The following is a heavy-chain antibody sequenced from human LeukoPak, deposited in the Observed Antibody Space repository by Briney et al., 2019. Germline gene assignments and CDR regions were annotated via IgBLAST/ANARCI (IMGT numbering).Heavy chain of an antibody. CDR3: ARGESYYDFWSGYSTFADY. Sequence: KSSETLSLTCAVYGGSFSGYYWSWIRQPPGKGLEWIGEINHSGSTNYNPSLKSRVTISVDTSKNQFSLKLSSVTAADTAVYYCARGESYYDFWSGYSTFADYWGQGTLVTVSS. CDR1: GGSFSGYY. J-gene: IGHJ4*02. V-gene: IGHV4-34*01. CDR2: INHSGST. D-gene: IGHD3-3*01.